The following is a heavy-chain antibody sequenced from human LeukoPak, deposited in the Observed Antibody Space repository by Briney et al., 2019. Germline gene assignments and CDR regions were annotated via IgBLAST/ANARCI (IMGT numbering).Heavy chain of an antibody. D-gene: IGHD4-17*01. V-gene: IGHV3-33*01. CDR1: GFTFSYYG. Sequence: GGSLRPSCAASGFTFSYYGMHWVRQAPGKGLEWVAVIWFDGSNKYYADSVRGRFTVSRDNSKNTMDLQMNSLRAEGTAVYYCAREQYGSDDALDIWGQGTMVTVSS. CDR3: AREQYGSDDALDI. CDR2: IWFDGSNK. J-gene: IGHJ3*02.